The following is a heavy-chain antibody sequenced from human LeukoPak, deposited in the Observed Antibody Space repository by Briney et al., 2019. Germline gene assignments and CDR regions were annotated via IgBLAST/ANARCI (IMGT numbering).Heavy chain of an antibody. CDR2: IKSKTDGGTT. CDR3: TTVSMVPAPSYYCCYCMDV. V-gene: IGHV3-15*01. Sequence: KAGGSLRLSCAASGFTFSNAWMSWVRQAPGKGLEWVGRIKSKTDGGTTDYAAPVKGRFTISSDDSKKTLCLQMNSLKTEDTAVYFCTTVSMVPAPSYYCCYCMDVWGKGTTVTISS. D-gene: IGHD3-10*01. J-gene: IGHJ6*03. CDR1: GFTFSNAW.